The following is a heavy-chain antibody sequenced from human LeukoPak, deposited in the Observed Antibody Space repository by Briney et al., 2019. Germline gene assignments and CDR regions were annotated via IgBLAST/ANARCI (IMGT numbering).Heavy chain of an antibody. Sequence: SQTLSLTCTVSGGSISSGGYYWSWLRQHPGKGLEWIGYIYYSGSTYYNPSLKSRVTISVDTSKNQFSLKLSSVTAADTAVYYCARVSDYYDSSGYYDYWGQGTLVTVSS. CDR3: ARVSDYYDSSGYYDY. J-gene: IGHJ4*02. CDR2: IYYSGST. D-gene: IGHD3-22*01. V-gene: IGHV4-31*03. CDR1: GGSISSGGYY.